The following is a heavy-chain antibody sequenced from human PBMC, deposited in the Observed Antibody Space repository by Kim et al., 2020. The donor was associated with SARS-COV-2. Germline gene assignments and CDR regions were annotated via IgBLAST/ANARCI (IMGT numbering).Heavy chain of an antibody. J-gene: IGHJ6*01. Sequence: GGSLRLSCAASGFTFSSYAMHWVRQAPGKGLEWVAVISYDGSNKYYADSVKGRFTISGDNSKNTLYLQMNSLRAEDTAMYYCAREIAVAAMVFYYGMDV. CDR2: ISYDGSNK. D-gene: IGHD6-19*01. CDR1: GFTFSSYA. V-gene: IGHV3-30*04. CDR3: AREIAVAAMVFYYGMDV.